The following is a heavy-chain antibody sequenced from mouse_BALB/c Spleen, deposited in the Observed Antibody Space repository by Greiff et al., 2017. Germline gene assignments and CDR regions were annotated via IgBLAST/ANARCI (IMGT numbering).Heavy chain of an antibody. CDR3: AKKGFEYGNYDPSYWYFDV. Sequence: VKLVESGPGLVAPSQSLSITCTVSGFSLTSYGVSWVRQPPGKGLEWLGVIWGDGSTNYHSALISRLSISKDNSKSQVFLKLNSLQTDDTATYYCAKKGFEYGNYDPSYWYFDVWGAGTTVTVSS. CDR1: GFSLTSYG. CDR2: IWGDGST. J-gene: IGHJ1*01. D-gene: IGHD2-10*02. V-gene: IGHV2-3*01.